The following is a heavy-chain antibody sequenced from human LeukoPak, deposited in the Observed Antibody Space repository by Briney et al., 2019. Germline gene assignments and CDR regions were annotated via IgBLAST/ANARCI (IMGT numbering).Heavy chain of an antibody. V-gene: IGHV1-69*16. CDR3: ARDQRTYYLGSGSYYKVGRLDF. D-gene: IGHD3-10*01. CDR1: GENLNNYL. Sequence: SVKVSCKSSGENLNNYLITWVRQAPGQGLEWMGGVIPVLETSNYAQKFRGRITITTDESTSTVYMELSGLRSEDTAVYYCARDQRTYYLGSGSYYKVGRLDFWGQGTQVTVSS. CDR2: VIPVLETS. J-gene: IGHJ4*02.